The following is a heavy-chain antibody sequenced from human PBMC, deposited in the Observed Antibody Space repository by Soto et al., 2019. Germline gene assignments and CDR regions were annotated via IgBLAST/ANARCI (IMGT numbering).Heavy chain of an antibody. Sequence: SVKVSCKASGYTFTSYRISLVRQAPGQGLEWMGGIIPIFGTANYAQKFQVRVTIRADKSTSTAYMELGSLRSEDTAVYYCARGYYDFWSGYYLDYWGQGTLVTVSS. CDR1: GYTFTSYR. J-gene: IGHJ4*02. CDR3: ARGYYDFWSGYYLDY. CDR2: IIPIFGTA. D-gene: IGHD3-3*01. V-gene: IGHV1-69*06.